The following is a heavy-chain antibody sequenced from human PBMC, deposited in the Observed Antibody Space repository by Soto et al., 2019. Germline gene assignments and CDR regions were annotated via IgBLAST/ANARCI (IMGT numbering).Heavy chain of an antibody. D-gene: IGHD2-15*01. Sequence: QVQLQESGPGLVKPSQTLSLTCTVSGGSISSGGYYWSWIRQHPGKGLEWIGYIYYSGSTYYNPSLKSRVTISVDTSKNQFSLKLSSVTAADTAVYYCARAELGYCSGGICYSGGIRFDPWGQGTLVTVSS. CDR2: IYYSGST. V-gene: IGHV4-31*03. CDR3: ARAELGYCSGGICYSGGIRFDP. J-gene: IGHJ5*02. CDR1: GGSISSGGYY.